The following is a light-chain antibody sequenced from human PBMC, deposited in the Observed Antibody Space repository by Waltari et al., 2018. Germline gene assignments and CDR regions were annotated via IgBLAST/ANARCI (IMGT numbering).Light chain of an antibody. CDR1: QSVLYSSNNKNY. CDR2: WAS. CDR3: QQYYATPNT. V-gene: IGKV4-1*01. J-gene: IGKJ2*01. Sequence: DIVMTQSPDSLAVSLGERAPINCKSSQSVLYSSNNKNYLAWYQQKPGQPPKLLIYWASTRESGVPDRFSGSGSGTDFTLTISSLQAEDVAVYYCQQYYATPNTFGQGTNVEIK.